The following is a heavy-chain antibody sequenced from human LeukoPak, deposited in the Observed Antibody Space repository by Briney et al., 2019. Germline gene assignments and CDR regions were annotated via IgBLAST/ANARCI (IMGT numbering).Heavy chain of an antibody. CDR3: AKDYYSHRYFDY. J-gene: IGHJ4*02. Sequence: GSLRLSCAXSGFTFSSYAMSWVRQAPGKGLEWVSAISGSGGSTYYADSVKGRFTISRDNSKNTLYLQMNSLRAEDTAVYYCAKDYYSHRYFDYWGQGTLVTVSS. CDR2: ISGSGGST. V-gene: IGHV3-23*01. D-gene: IGHD3-10*01. CDR1: GFTFSSYA.